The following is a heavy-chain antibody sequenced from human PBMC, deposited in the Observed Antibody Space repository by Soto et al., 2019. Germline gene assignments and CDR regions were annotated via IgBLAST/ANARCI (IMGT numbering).Heavy chain of an antibody. D-gene: IGHD4-17*01. CDR3: ARVYGDYDY. CDR2: ISWNSGSI. Sequence: EVQLVESGGGLVQPGRSLRLSCAASGFTFDDYAMHWVRQAPGKGLEWVSGISWNSGSIGYADSVKGRFTISRDNAKNSLYLQMNSLRAEDTAVYYCARVYGDYDYWGQGTLVTVSS. J-gene: IGHJ4*02. CDR1: GFTFDDYA. V-gene: IGHV3-9*01.